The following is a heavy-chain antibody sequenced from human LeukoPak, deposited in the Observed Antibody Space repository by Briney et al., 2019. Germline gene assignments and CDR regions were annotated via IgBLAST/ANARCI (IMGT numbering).Heavy chain of an antibody. D-gene: IGHD2-15*01. J-gene: IGHJ3*02. V-gene: IGHV4-59*08. CDR1: GDSISNNH. CDR2: INSDGSA. Sequence: SETLSLTCTVSGDSISNNHWSWIRQPPGKGLEWIGYINSDGSANYNPSLKSRVTISVDTSKNQFSLKLSSVTAADTAVYYCARWIVVASVNEGAFDIWGQGTMVTVSS. CDR3: ARWIVVASVNEGAFDI.